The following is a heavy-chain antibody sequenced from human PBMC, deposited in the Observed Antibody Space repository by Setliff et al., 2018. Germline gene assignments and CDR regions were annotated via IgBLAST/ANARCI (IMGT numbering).Heavy chain of an antibody. D-gene: IGHD2-21*01. CDR2: IKEDGSEK. CDR1: GFTFSSYA. CDR3: ARNIPWTQPIDY. J-gene: IGHJ4*02. Sequence: GGSLRLSCAASGFTFSSYAMSWVRQAPGKGLEWVANIKEDGSEKYYVDSVKGRFTISRDNAKNSLFLQMNSLRAEDTAVYYCARNIPWTQPIDYWGQGTLVTVSS. V-gene: IGHV3-7*01.